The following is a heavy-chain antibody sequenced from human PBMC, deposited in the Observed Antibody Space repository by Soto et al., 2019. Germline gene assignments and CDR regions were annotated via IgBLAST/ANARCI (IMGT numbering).Heavy chain of an antibody. CDR2: IYWDDDK. CDR1: GFSLTTGGVA. D-gene: IGHD2-21*02. Sequence: QITLKESGPTLVKPTQTLTLTCTFSGFSLTTGGVAVGWIRQPPGKALEWLALIYWDDDKRYSPSLKSRLSITKDTSETQVVLTMTNMDPVDTATYYCARSEWSGADCYSRWYFVLWGRGTLFTVSS. J-gene: IGHJ2*01. V-gene: IGHV2-5*02. CDR3: ARSEWSGADCYSRWYFVL.